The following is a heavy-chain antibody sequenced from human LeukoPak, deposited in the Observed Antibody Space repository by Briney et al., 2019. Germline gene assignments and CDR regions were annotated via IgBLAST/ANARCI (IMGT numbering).Heavy chain of an antibody. Sequence: SQTLSLTCAVSGGSISSGGCSWSWIRQPPGKGLEWIGYIYHSGSTYYNPSLKSRVTISVDRSKNQFSLKLSSVTAADTAVYYCARGLGYCSSTSCYNWFDPWGQGTLVTVSS. V-gene: IGHV4-30-2*01. CDR1: GGSISSGGCS. D-gene: IGHD2-2*01. J-gene: IGHJ5*02. CDR2: IYHSGST. CDR3: ARGLGYCSSTSCYNWFDP.